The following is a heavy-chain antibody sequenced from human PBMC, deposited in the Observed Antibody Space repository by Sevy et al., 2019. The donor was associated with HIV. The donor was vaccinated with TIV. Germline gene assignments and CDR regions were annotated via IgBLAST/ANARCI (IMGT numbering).Heavy chain of an antibody. D-gene: IGHD7-27*01. J-gene: IGHJ6*02. Sequence: GGSLRLSCAASGFTFSSYWMHWVRQAPGKGLVWVSRINSDGSSTSYADSVKGRFTISRDNAKNTLYLQMNSLRAEDTAVYYCVREELGIYYYYYGMDVWGQGTTVTVSS. CDR2: INSDGSST. V-gene: IGHV3-74*01. CDR3: VREELGIYYYYYGMDV. CDR1: GFTFSSYW.